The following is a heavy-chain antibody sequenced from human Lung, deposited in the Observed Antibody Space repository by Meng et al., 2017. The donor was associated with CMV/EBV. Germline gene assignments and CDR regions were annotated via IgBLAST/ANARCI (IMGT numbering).Heavy chain of an antibody. D-gene: IGHD3-16*01. CDR3: ARDYTEGDYFDY. CDR2: VYYTGTT. V-gene: IGHV4-30-4*01. CDR1: GGSITNGDYY. J-gene: IGHJ4*02. Sequence: SGGSITNGDYYWSWSRQPPGKGLEWIGYVYYTGTTYYNPSLKSRLTISIDTSKNQFSLHLRSVTAADTAVYYCARDYTEGDYFDYWGQGALVTVSS.